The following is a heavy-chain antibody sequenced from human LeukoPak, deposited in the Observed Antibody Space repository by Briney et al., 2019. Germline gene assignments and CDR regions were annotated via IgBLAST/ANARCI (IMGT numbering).Heavy chain of an antibody. Sequence: GASLKISCQGSGSIFSTYWIGWVRQMPGKGLECMGVMYSGDSDTRLSPAFQGHVTMSAAQSISTAYLQWSSLKASDTAIYYCARWDGSSHFDHWGPGTLVTVSS. D-gene: IGHD3-10*01. CDR3: ARWDGSSHFDH. CDR1: GSIFSTYW. CDR2: MYSGDSDT. J-gene: IGHJ4*02. V-gene: IGHV5-51*01.